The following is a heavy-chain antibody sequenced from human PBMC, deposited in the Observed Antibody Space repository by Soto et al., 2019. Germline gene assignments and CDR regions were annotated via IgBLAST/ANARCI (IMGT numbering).Heavy chain of an antibody. CDR2: IYYSAGT. CDR3: ARGGPDSSHYDFRYHYGMDV. Sequence: QVQLQESGPGLVKPSQTLSLTCTVSGGSISSGGYYWSWIRQHPGKGLEWIGSIYYSAGTYYNPSLKSRVSMSVDTSKNQFSLRLSSVTAADPAVYYCARGGPDSSHYDFRYHYGMDVWGQGTTVTVSS. J-gene: IGHJ6*02. D-gene: IGHD6-19*01. CDR1: GGSISSGGYY. V-gene: IGHV4-31*03.